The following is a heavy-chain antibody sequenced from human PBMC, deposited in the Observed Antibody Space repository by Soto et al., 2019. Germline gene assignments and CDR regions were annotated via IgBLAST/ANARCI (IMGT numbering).Heavy chain of an antibody. CDR3: ARQIYDSDTGPNFQYYFDS. V-gene: IGHV5-10-1*01. Sequence: PGESLKISCKGSGYIFAGYWITWVRQKPGKGLEWMGRIDPSDSQTYYSPSFRGHVTISATKSITTVFLQWSSLRASDTAMYYCARQIYDSDTGPNFQYYFDSWGQGTPVTVSS. D-gene: IGHD3-22*01. CDR1: GYIFAGYW. J-gene: IGHJ4*02. CDR2: IDPSDSQT.